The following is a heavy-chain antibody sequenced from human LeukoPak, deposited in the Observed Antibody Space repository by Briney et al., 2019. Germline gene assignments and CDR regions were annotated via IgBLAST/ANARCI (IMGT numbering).Heavy chain of an antibody. CDR3: TRDSHRNSDDY. D-gene: IGHD5-24*01. CDR2: INPDGSEK. CDR1: GFTFSSDW. V-gene: IGHV3-7*01. J-gene: IGHJ4*02. Sequence: GGSLRLSCAASGFTFSSDWMNWVRQAPGKGLEWVANINPDGSEKYSVDSVKGRFTISRDNAENSLYLQMNSLRAEDTAVYYCTRDSHRNSDDYWGQGTLVIVSS.